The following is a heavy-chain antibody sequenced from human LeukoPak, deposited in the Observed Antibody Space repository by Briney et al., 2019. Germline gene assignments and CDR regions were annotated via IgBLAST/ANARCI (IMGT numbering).Heavy chain of an antibody. CDR2: IYISGST. J-gene: IGHJ6*03. CDR1: GGSISSGYY. D-gene: IGHD3-3*01. Sequence: SQTLSLTCTVSGGSISSGYYWSWIRQPAGKGPEWIGRIYISGSTNYNPSLKSRVTISVDTSKNQFSLKLSSVTAADTAVYYCARAHYDFWSGPGSYYYYYMDVWGKGTTVTVSS. CDR3: ARAHYDFWSGPGSYYYYYMDV. V-gene: IGHV4-61*02.